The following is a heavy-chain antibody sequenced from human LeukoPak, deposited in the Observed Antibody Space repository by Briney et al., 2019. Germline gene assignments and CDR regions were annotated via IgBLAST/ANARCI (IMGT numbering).Heavy chain of an antibody. J-gene: IGHJ4*02. V-gene: IGHV4-34*01. CDR3: ARSVSIY. Sequence: SETLSLTCAVYGGSFSGYYWSWIRQPPGKGLEWIGEINHSGSTNYNPSLKSRVTISVDTSKNQFSLKLSSVTAADTAVYYCARSVSIYWGQGTLVTVSS. CDR1: GGSFSGYY. CDR2: INHSGST.